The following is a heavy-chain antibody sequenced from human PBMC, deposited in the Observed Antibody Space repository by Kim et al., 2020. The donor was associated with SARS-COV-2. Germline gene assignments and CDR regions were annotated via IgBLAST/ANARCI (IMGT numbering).Heavy chain of an antibody. J-gene: IGHJ5*02. CDR3: ARSQLWLPGWFDP. CDR2: IYYSGST. CDR1: GGSISSYY. V-gene: IGHV4-59*13. Sequence: SETLSLTCTVSGGSISSYYWSWIRQPPGKGLEWIGYIYYSGSTNYNPSLKSRVTISVDTSKNQFSLKLSSVTAADTAVYYCARSQLWLPGWFDPWGQGTLVTVSS. D-gene: IGHD5-18*01.